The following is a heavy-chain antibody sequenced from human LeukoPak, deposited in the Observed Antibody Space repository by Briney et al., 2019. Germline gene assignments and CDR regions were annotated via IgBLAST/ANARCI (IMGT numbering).Heavy chain of an antibody. CDR2: IWYDGSNK. Sequence: PGGSLRLSCAASGFTFSSYGMHWVRQAPGKGLEWVAVIWYDGSNKYYADSVKGRFTISRDNSKNTLYLQMNSLRAEDTAVYYCAKAPGNTYGLLWFDPWGQGPLVTVSS. CDR1: GFTFSSYG. V-gene: IGHV3-33*06. CDR3: AKAPGNTYGLLWFDP. D-gene: IGHD4-17*01. J-gene: IGHJ5*02.